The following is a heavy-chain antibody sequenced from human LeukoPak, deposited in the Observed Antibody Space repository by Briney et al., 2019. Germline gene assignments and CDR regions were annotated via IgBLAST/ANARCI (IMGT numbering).Heavy chain of an antibody. J-gene: IGHJ4*02. D-gene: IGHD3-10*01. CDR2: ISGSGGST. CDR3: AKDGLLWFGELLSTHFDY. V-gene: IGHV3-23*01. Sequence: PGGSLRLSCAASGFTFSSYAMSWVRQAPGEGLEWVSAISGSGGSTYYADSVKGRFTISRDNSKNTLYLQMNSLRAEDTAVYYCAKDGLLWFGELLSTHFDYWGQGTLVTVSS. CDR1: GFTFSSYA.